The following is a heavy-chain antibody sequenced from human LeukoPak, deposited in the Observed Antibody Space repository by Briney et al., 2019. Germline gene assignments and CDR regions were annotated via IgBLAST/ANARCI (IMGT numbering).Heavy chain of an antibody. V-gene: IGHV4-39*01. Sequence: PSETLSLTCSVSGGSPSISNYCCGWIRHPPGKGMEWITCRSSTGTTPNYPSLDSRIPESVETSNNPFSLLLTSLTAADTAVYYCAFSGWFWGAFDHWGQGILVTVSS. CDR3: AFSGWFWGAFDH. CDR1: GGSPSISNYC. CDR2: RSSTGTT. J-gene: IGHJ4*02. D-gene: IGHD6-19*01.